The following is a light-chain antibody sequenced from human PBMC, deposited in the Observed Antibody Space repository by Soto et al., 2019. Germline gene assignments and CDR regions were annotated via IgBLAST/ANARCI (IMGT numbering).Light chain of an antibody. V-gene: IGKV3-20*01. J-gene: IGKJ1*01. Sequence: EIVLTQSPGTLSLSPGDRATLSCRASQSVNGNYLAWYQQKPGQAPRLLIYGASSRATDIPDRFSGGGSGTEFTISISRLEHEDFAVYYCQQYGNSPPRTFGQGTKVEIK. CDR3: QQYGNSPPRT. CDR2: GAS. CDR1: QSVNGNY.